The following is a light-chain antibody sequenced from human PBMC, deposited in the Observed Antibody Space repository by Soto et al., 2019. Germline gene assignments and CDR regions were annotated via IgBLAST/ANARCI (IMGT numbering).Light chain of an antibody. Sequence: DIQMTQSPSTLSASVGDRVTITCRASQSISSWLAWYRQKPGKAPKLLIYKASSLESGVPSRFSGSGSATEFTLTISSLQPDDFATYYCQQYNSYSTSGQGTKVEIK. CDR3: QQYNSYST. J-gene: IGKJ1*01. CDR1: QSISSW. V-gene: IGKV1-5*03. CDR2: KAS.